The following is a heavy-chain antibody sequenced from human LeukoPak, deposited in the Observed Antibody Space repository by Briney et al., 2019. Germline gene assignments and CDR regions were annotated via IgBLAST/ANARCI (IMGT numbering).Heavy chain of an antibody. CDR1: GFTFSSYA. CDR2: ISYDGSNK. CDR3: ARSDSIQLWLHNWYQGFDC. D-gene: IGHD5-18*01. J-gene: IGHJ4*02. V-gene: IGHV3-30*04. Sequence: GVSLRLSCAASGFTFSSYAMHWVRQAPGKGLEWVAVISYDGSNKYYADSVKGRFTISRDNSKNTLYLQMNSLRAEDTAVYYCARSDSIQLWLHNWYQGFDCWGQGTLVTVSS.